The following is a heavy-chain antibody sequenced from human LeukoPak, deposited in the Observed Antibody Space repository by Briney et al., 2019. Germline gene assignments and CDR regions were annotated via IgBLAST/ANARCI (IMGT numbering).Heavy chain of an antibody. CDR3: AKAYYYDSSGYFGGNAFDI. D-gene: IGHD3-22*01. CDR1: GFTFNSYS. J-gene: IGHJ3*02. V-gene: IGHV3-30-3*01. Sequence: GGSLRLSCAASGFTFNSYSMHWVRQAPGKGLEWVTAISDDETYKFYADSVKGRFTISRDNSKNTLYLQMNSLRAEDMALYYCAKAYYYDSSGYFGGNAFDIWGQGTMVTVSS. CDR2: ISDDETYK.